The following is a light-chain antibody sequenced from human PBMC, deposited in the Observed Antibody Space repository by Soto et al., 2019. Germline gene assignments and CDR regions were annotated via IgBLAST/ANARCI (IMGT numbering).Light chain of an antibody. J-gene: IGLJ3*02. CDR2: RTN. V-gene: IGLV7-43*01. CDR1: TGAVTSDYY. Sequence: QAVVTQEPSLTVSPGGTVTLTCALTTGAVTSDYYPNWFQRKPGQALRTLIYRTNNKHSWTPARFSGALLGGKGALTLSGVQPEDEADYYCVLLCSGEWVFGGGIKLTVL. CDR3: VLLCSGEWV.